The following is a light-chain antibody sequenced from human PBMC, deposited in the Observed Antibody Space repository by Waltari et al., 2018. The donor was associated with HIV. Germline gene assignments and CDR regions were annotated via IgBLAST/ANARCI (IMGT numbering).Light chain of an antibody. CDR3: QQYYRTPPA. V-gene: IGKV4-1*01. J-gene: IGKJ1*01. CDR1: RSILSNSNKKNY. CDR2: WAS. Sequence: DVVMIPSQDALVGSLGERVTINCNFSRSILSNSNKKNYLAWYQQRPGQPPKLLVYWASTRESGVPARFSGSGSGTDFTLTITNLQAEDAAIYYCQQYYRTPPAFGQGTKVEI.